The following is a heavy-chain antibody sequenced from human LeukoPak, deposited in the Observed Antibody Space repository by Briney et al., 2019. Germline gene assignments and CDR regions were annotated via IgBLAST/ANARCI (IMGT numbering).Heavy chain of an antibody. CDR3: ARFVVRGVINWFDP. CDR2: IYYSGST. V-gene: IGHV4-59*01. D-gene: IGHD3-10*01. Sequence: SETLSLTCTVSGGSMSSYYWSWIRQPPGKGLEWIGYIYYSGSTNYNPSLKSRVTISVDTSKNQFSLKLSSVTAADTAVYYCARFVVRGVINWFDPWGQGTLVTVSS. J-gene: IGHJ5*02. CDR1: GGSMSSYY.